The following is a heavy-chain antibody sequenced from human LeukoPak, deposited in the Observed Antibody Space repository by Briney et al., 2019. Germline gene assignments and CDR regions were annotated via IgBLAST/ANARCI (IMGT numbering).Heavy chain of an antibody. CDR2: IYYSGST. CDR1: GSSISSGDYY. CDR3: AKDATSSSSSGNFDY. V-gene: IGHV4-30-4*08. J-gene: IGHJ4*02. D-gene: IGHD6-6*01. Sequence: SETLSLTCTVSGSSISSGDYYWSWIRQPPGKGLEWIGYIYYSGSTYYNPSLKSRFTISVDTSKNQFSLKLSSVTAADTAVYYCAKDATSSSSSGNFDYWGQGTLVTVSS.